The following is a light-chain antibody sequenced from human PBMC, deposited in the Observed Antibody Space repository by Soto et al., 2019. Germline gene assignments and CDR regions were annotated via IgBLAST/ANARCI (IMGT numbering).Light chain of an antibody. Sequence: AIQMTQSPSSLSASVGDRVTITCRASQGIRNDLGWYQQKPGKAPKLLIYAASSLQSAVPSRFSGSGSGTDFTLTISILQPEDFATYYCLQDYNYPLTFGGGTKVEIK. CDR1: QGIRND. J-gene: IGKJ4*01. CDR3: LQDYNYPLT. CDR2: AAS. V-gene: IGKV1-6*01.